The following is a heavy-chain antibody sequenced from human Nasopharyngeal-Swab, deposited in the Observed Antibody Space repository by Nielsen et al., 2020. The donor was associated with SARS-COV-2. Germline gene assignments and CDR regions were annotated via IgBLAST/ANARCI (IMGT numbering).Heavy chain of an antibody. CDR1: GSTFSSYE. D-gene: IGHD3-10*01. V-gene: IGHV3-48*03. Sequence: GESLKLSCAASGSTFSSYEMNWVRQAPGKGLEWVSYISSSGSTIYYADSVKGRFTISRDNAKNSLYLQMNSLRDEDTAVYYCAREPRGVIQNIDYWGQGTLVTVSS. J-gene: IGHJ4*02. CDR3: AREPRGVIQNIDY. CDR2: ISSSGSTI.